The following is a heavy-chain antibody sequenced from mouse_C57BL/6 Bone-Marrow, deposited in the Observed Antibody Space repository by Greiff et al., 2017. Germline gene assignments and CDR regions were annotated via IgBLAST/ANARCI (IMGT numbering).Heavy chain of an antibody. CDR3: AIGPLYYGYDGAWFAY. CDR2: IHPSDSDT. D-gene: IGHD2-2*01. J-gene: IGHJ3*01. CDR1: GYTFTSYW. Sequence: QVQLQQPGAELVKPGASVKVSCKASGYTFTSYWMHWVKQRPGQGLEWIGRIHPSDSDTNYNQKFKGKATLTVDKSSSTAYMQLSSLTSEDSAVYYCAIGPLYYGYDGAWFAYWGQGTLVTVSA. V-gene: IGHV1-74*01.